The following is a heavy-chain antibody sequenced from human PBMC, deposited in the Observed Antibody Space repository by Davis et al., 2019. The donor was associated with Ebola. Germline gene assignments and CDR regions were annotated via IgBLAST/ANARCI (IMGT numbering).Heavy chain of an antibody. CDR2: INHSGST. D-gene: IGHD2-21*01. J-gene: IGHJ5*02. CDR3: ADTIARDGDWWFDP. V-gene: IGHV4-34*01. Sequence: MPSETLSLTCAVYGGSFSGYYLSWIRQPPGKELEWIGEINHSGSTTYNPSLKSRVTISVDTSRNHFSLTLNSVTAADTAVYYCADTIARDGDWWFDPWGQGTLVTVSS. CDR1: GGSFSGYY.